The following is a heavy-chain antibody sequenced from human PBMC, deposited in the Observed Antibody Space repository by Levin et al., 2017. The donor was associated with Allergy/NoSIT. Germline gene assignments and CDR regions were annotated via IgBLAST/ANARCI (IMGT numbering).Heavy chain of an antibody. CDR3: ARVRFGYGSGVRWLDP. CDR2: INGNSGGT. V-gene: IGHV1-2*02. Sequence: GESLKISCKASGYTFTAYYTHWVRQAPGQGPEWMGWINGNSGGTKSAQKFQGRVTMTRDTSISTAYMELRGLTSDDTAMYYCARVRFGYGSGVRWLDPWGQGTLVTVSS. J-gene: IGHJ5*02. D-gene: IGHD3-10*01. CDR1: GYTFTAYY.